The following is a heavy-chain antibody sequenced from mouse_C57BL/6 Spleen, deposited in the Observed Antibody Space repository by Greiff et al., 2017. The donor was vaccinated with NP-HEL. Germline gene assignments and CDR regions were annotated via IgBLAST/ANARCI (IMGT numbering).Heavy chain of an antibody. Sequence: QVTLKESGPGILQPSQTLSLTCSFSGFSLSTFGMGVGWIRQPSGKGLEWLAHIWWDDDKYYNPALKSRLTISKDTSKNQVFLKIANVDTADTATYYCARIYYYGSSYGRAMDYWGQGTSVTVSS. D-gene: IGHD1-1*01. V-gene: IGHV8-8*01. J-gene: IGHJ4*01. CDR1: GFSLSTFGMG. CDR2: IWWDDDK. CDR3: ARIYYYGSSYGRAMDY.